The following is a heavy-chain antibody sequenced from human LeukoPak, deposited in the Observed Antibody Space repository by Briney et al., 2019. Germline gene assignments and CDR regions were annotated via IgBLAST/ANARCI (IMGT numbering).Heavy chain of an antibody. J-gene: IGHJ6*03. Sequence: GGSLRLSCAASGFAFTIHGINWVRQGPGKGLEGVSAISPGGDIPYYADSVKGRFTISRDNSKYTVSLQMNSLRAEDTAVYYCAKGPKQLLVRRSVWSYMDVWGKGTTVTIS. CDR1: GFAFTIHG. D-gene: IGHD5/OR15-5a*01. CDR2: ISPGGDIP. V-gene: IGHV3-23*01. CDR3: AKGPKQLLVRRSVWSYMDV.